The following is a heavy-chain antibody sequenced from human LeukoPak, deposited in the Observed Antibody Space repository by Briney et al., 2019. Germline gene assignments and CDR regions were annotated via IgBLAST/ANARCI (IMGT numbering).Heavy chain of an antibody. CDR1: GFTFSSYW. CDR3: ARGRPHGNDY. D-gene: IGHD4-23*01. CDR2: IASDGSST. V-gene: IGHV3-74*01. Sequence: GGSLRLSCAASGFTFSSYWMNWVRQAPGKGLVWVSRIASDGSSTTYADSVKGRFSISRDNAKNALYLQMNSLRVEDTAVYYCARGRPHGNDYWGQGTLATVSS. J-gene: IGHJ4*02.